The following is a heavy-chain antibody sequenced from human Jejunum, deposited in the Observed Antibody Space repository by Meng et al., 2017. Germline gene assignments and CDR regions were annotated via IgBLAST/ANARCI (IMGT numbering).Heavy chain of an antibody. CDR3: ARDDISVYFQQ. CDR2: TYYRSKWYN. J-gene: IGHJ1*01. CDR1: GDSVSSKSVT. V-gene: IGHV6-1*01. Sequence: QQSGPVIGRPSLTTSLTSALSGDSVSSKSVTWNGISQSPSRGLEWLGRTYYRSKWYNDYAVSVKGLITINPDTSKNQFSLQLNSLTPEDTAVYYCARDDISVYFQQWGQGTLVTVSS.